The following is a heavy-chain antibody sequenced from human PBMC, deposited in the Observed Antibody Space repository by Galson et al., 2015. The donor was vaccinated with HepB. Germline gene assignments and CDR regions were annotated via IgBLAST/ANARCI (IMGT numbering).Heavy chain of an antibody. CDR2: ISAYNGNT. CDR3: ARDLTFGGVIVPLGY. Sequence: SVKVSCKASGGTFTSYGISWVRQAPGQGLEWMGWISAYNGNTTYAQKLPGRVTMTTDTSTSTAYMELRSLRSDETAVYYCARDLTFGGVIVPLGYWGQGTLVTVSS. J-gene: IGHJ4*02. V-gene: IGHV1-18*01. D-gene: IGHD3-16*02. CDR1: GGTFTSYG.